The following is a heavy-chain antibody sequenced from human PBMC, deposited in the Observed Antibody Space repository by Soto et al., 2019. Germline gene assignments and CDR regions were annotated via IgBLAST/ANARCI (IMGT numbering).Heavy chain of an antibody. CDR1: GFTFSSYW. CDR2: INSDGSST. J-gene: IGHJ5*02. CDR3: ARDRQQLAEYNWFDP. Sequence: GGSLRLSCAASGFTFSSYWMHWVRQAPGKGLVWVSRINSDGSSTSYADSVKGRFTISRDNAKNTLYLQMNSLRAEDTAVYYCARDRQQLAEYNWFDPWGQGTLVTSPQ. D-gene: IGHD6-13*01. V-gene: IGHV3-74*01.